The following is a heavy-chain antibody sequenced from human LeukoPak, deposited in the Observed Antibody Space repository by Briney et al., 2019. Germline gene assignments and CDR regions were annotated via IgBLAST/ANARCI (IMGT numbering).Heavy chain of an antibody. Sequence: GGSLRLSCSVSGFTPGDYAMGWVRQAPGKGLEWVGFIRSKAYGVTAEYAASVKGRFTISRDDSKSIASLQMNSLKTEDTAVYYCTRDIIIMRGFDYWGQGTLVTVSS. CDR2: IRSKAYGVTA. D-gene: IGHD3-10*01. CDR3: TRDIIIMRGFDY. CDR1: GFTPGDYA. J-gene: IGHJ4*02. V-gene: IGHV3-49*04.